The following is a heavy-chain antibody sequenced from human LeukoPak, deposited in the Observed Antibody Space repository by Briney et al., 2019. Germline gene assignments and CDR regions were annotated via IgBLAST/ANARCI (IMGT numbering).Heavy chain of an antibody. Sequence: SETLSLTCTVSGGSISSYYWSWIRQPAGKGLGWIGRIYTSGSTNYNPSLKSRVTMSVDTSKNQFSLKLSSVTAADTAVYYCARDLYESWFDPWGQGTLVTVSS. J-gene: IGHJ5*02. D-gene: IGHD2/OR15-2a*01. CDR1: GGSISSYY. CDR2: IYTSGST. CDR3: ARDLYESWFDP. V-gene: IGHV4-4*07.